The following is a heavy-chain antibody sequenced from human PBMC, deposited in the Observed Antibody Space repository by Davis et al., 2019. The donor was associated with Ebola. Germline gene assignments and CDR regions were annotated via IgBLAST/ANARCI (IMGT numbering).Heavy chain of an antibody. CDR1: GFTFSSYG. Sequence: PGGSLRLSCAASGFTFSSYGMHWVRQAPGKGLEWVAVIWYDGSNEDYADSVRGRFTISRDNAKNSLYLQMNSLRDEDTALYYCARDFRYSSDYWGQGTLVTVSS. J-gene: IGHJ4*02. V-gene: IGHV3-33*01. D-gene: IGHD6-13*01. CDR2: IWYDGSNE. CDR3: ARDFRYSSDY.